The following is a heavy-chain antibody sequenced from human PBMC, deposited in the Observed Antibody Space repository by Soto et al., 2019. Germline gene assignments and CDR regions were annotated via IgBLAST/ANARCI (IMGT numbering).Heavy chain of an antibody. Sequence: SETLALTCTVSGDSISITSDYWSWIRQPPVKGLEWIGYIYYSGSTNYNPSLKSRVTISVDTSKNQSSLKLSSVTAADTAVYYCARVVAVAGTLYYYYGMDVWGQGNTVTVSS. CDR2: IYYSGST. J-gene: IGHJ6*02. V-gene: IGHV4-61*01. CDR1: GDSISITSDY. CDR3: ARVVAVAGTLYYYYGMDV. D-gene: IGHD6-19*01.